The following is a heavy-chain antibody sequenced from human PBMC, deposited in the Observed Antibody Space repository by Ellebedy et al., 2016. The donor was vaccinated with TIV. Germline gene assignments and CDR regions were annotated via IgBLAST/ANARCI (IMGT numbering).Heavy chain of an antibody. CDR3: TCTYYDFWSGYHRFDY. Sequence: GGSLRLSXTASGFTFGDYAMSWFRQAPGKGLEWVGFIRSKAYGGTTEYAASVKGRFTISRDDSKSIAYLQMNSLKTEDTAVYYCTCTYYDFWSGYHRFDYWGQGTLVTVSS. V-gene: IGHV3-49*03. CDR1: GFTFGDYA. J-gene: IGHJ4*02. CDR2: IRSKAYGGTT. D-gene: IGHD3-3*01.